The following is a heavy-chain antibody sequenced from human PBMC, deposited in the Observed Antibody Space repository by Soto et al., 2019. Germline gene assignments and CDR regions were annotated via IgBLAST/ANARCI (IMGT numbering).Heavy chain of an antibody. CDR1: GGSISSSSYY. CDR3: ARGSGIAAYNWFDP. CDR2: IYYSGST. Sequence: PSETLSLTCTVSGGSISSSSYYWGWIRQPPGKGLEWIGSIYYSGSTYHNPSLKSRVTISVDTSKNQFSLKLSSVTAADTAVYYCARGSGIAAYNWFDPWGQGTLVTVSS. D-gene: IGHD6-13*01. J-gene: IGHJ5*02. V-gene: IGHV4-39*01.